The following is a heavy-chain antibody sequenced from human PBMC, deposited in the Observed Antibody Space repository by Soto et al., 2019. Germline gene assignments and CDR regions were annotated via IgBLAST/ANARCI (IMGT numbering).Heavy chain of an antibody. Sequence: PGGSLKLSCAASGVTFSSYAISGVRQAPGKGLEWVSAISGSGGSTYYADSVKGRFTISRDNSKNTLYLQMNSLRAEDTAVYYCAKDRPPLVVAPDIWGQGTMVTVSS. CDR1: GVTFSSYA. D-gene: IGHD3-22*01. J-gene: IGHJ3*02. V-gene: IGHV3-23*01. CDR3: AKDRPPLVVAPDI. CDR2: ISGSGGST.